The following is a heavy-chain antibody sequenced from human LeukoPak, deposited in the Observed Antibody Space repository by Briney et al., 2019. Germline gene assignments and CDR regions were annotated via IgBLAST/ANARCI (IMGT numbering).Heavy chain of an antibody. V-gene: IGHV3-23*01. J-gene: IGHJ4*02. Sequence: GGSLRLSCAASGFTFSSYAMSWVRQAPGKGLEWVSAISGSGGSTYYADSVKGRFTISRDNSKNTLYLQMNSLRAEDTAVYYCAKDTYYYGSGSYGALGYLDYWGQGTLVTVSS. CDR2: ISGSGGST. D-gene: IGHD3-10*01. CDR1: GFTFSSYA. CDR3: AKDTYYYGSGSYGALGYLDY.